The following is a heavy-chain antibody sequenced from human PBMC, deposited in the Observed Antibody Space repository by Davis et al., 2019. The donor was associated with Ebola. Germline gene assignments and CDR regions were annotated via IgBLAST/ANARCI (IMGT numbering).Heavy chain of an antibody. CDR2: ITWNSGSI. CDR1: GFTFDDYA. J-gene: IGHJ6*02. D-gene: IGHD2-15*01. CDR3: VKDRGCSGGSCYSGVYYYGMDV. V-gene: IGHV3-9*01. Sequence: SLKISCAASGFTFDDYAMHWVRQAPGRGLEWVSGITWNSGSIGYADSVKGRFTISRDNAKNSLYLQMSSLRAEDTALYYCVKDRGCSGGSCYSGVYYYGMDVWGQGTTVTVSS.